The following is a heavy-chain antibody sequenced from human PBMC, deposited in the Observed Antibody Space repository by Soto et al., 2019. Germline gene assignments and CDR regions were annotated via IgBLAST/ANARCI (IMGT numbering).Heavy chain of an antibody. CDR3: AKDEVGAVYYYYYGMDV. D-gene: IGHD1-26*01. CDR1: GFTFGRYG. Sequence: PGGSLRLSCAASGFTFGRYGMHWVRQAPGKGLEWVAVISYDGSNKYYADSVKGRFTISRDNSKNTLYLQMNSLRAEDTAVYYCAKDEVGAVYYYYYGMDVWGQGTTVTVSS. V-gene: IGHV3-30*18. J-gene: IGHJ6*02. CDR2: ISYDGSNK.